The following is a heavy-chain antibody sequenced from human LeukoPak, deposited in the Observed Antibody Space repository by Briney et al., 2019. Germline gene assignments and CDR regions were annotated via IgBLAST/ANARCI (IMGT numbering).Heavy chain of an antibody. Sequence: SVNVSCTASAATFSSYAISWVRHAPGQGLELMGVVIPIFGTANYAEKLQGRVTITTDESTSTAYMELSSLRSEDTAVYYCARAPIVGATNAFDNWGQGTMVTVSS. CDR3: ARAPIVGATNAFDN. J-gene: IGHJ3*02. CDR1: AATFSSYA. V-gene: IGHV1-69*05. CDR2: VIPIFGTA. D-gene: IGHD1-26*01.